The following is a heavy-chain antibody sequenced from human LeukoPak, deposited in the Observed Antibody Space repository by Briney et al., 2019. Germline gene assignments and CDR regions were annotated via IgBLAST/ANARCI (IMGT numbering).Heavy chain of an antibody. CDR3: ARAYHSSWYLNWFDP. CDR1: GGSISRYY. J-gene: IGHJ5*02. CDR2: ISDSGTT. V-gene: IGHV4-59*08. Sequence: PSETLSLTCTVSGGSISRYYWSWIRQPPGKGLEWFGYISDSGTTNYNPSLKSRVTISVDTSKNEFSLKLSSVTAADTAVYYCARAYHSSWYLNWFDPWGQGTLVTVSS. D-gene: IGHD6-13*01.